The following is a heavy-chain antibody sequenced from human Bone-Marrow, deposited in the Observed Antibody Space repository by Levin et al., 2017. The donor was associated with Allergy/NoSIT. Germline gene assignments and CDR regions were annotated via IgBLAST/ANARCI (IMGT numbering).Heavy chain of an antibody. J-gene: IGHJ5*02. Sequence: RAGGSLRLSCTASGFTVINNYMSWVRQAPGKGLEWVSFIYSGGATYYADSVKGRFTISRDNSKNTLYLQMNNLRVEDTAVYYCARNPGAVGWAWGQGTVVTVSS. CDR2: IYSGGAT. V-gene: IGHV3-53*01. CDR1: GFTVINNY. CDR3: ARNPGAVGWA. D-gene: IGHD1-26*01.